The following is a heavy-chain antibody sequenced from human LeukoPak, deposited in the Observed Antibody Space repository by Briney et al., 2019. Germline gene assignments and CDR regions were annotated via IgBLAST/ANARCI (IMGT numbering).Heavy chain of an antibody. D-gene: IGHD3-22*01. CDR2: IYYSGST. V-gene: IGHV4-30-4*08. CDR1: GGSISSGDYY. CDR3: ARVITSDWDYYDSSGPHSFDP. Sequence: SETLSLTCTVSGGSISSGDYYWSWIRQPPGKGLEWIGYIYYSGSTYYNPSLKSRVTISVDTSKNQFSLKPSSVTAADTAVYYCARVITSDWDYYDSSGPHSFDPWGQGTLVTVSS. J-gene: IGHJ5*02.